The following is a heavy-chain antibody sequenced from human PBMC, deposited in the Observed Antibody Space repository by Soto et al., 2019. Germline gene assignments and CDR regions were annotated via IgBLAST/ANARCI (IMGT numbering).Heavy chain of an antibody. V-gene: IGHV3-23*01. D-gene: IGHD5-12*01. J-gene: IGHJ2*01. CDR1: GFTFSSYA. CDR2: ISGSGGST. CDR3: AKNIVAKTTNRKGISPNVGWYFDL. Sequence: GGSLRLSCAASGFTFSSYAMSWVRQAPGKGLEWVSAISGSGGSTYYADSVKGRFTISRDNSKNTLYLQMNSLRAEDTAVYYCAKNIVAKTTNRKGISPNVGWYFDLWGRGTLVTVSS.